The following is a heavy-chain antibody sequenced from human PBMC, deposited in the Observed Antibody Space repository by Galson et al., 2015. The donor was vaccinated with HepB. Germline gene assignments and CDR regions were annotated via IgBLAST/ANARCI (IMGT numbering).Heavy chain of an antibody. CDR3: AREFDLYDSSGYYSVRRHLDYYFDY. CDR1: GYTFTTYG. D-gene: IGHD3-22*01. J-gene: IGHJ4*02. CDR2: ISSYNGDT. V-gene: IGHV1-18*04. Sequence: SVKVSCKASGYTFTTYGISWVRQAPGQGLEWMGWISSYNGDTNYAQTFQGRVTMTTDTSTSTAYMELRSLRSDDTAVYYCAREFDLYDSSGYYSVRRHLDYYFDYWGQGTLVTVSS.